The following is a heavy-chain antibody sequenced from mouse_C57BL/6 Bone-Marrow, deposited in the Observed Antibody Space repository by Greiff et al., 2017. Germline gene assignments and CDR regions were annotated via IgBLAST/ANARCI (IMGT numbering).Heavy chain of an antibody. V-gene: IGHV1-59*01. Sequence: QVQLKQPGAELVRPGTSVKLSCKASGYTFTSYWMHWVKQRPGQGLEWIGVIDPSDSYTNYNQKFKGKATLTVDTSSSTAYMQLSSLTSEDSAVYYCAKGSVTTVVRYFDVWGTGTTVTVSS. CDR2: IDPSDSYT. J-gene: IGHJ1*03. CDR1: GYTFTSYW. D-gene: IGHD1-1*01. CDR3: AKGSVTTVVRYFDV.